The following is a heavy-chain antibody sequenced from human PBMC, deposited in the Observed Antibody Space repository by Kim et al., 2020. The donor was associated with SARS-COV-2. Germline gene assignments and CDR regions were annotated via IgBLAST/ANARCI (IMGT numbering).Heavy chain of an antibody. J-gene: IGHJ6*01. CDR1: GLTFTNYA. CDR2: VNGGGGST. V-gene: IGHV3-23*01. CDR3: AKGTGFNYYSGMYV. D-gene: IGHD6-6*01. Sequence: GGSLRLSCAASGLTFTNYAMNWVRQAPGMGLEWVSAVNGGGGSTSHADSVKGRFTISTDKSKKTLYLQMNNLKGEDTAVYYCAKGTGFNYYSGMYVWGQG.